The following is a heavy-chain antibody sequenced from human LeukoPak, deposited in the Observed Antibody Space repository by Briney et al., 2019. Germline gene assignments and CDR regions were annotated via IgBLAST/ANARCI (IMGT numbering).Heavy chain of an antibody. Sequence: SETLSLTCTVSGGSISGYYWSWIRQPPGKGLEWIGYIYYSGSTNYNPSLKSRVTISVDTSKNQFSLKLSSVTAADTAVYYCARQWNPIHYGDLFDYWGQGTLVTVSS. CDR1: GGSISGYY. CDR3: ARQWNPIHYGDLFDY. V-gene: IGHV4-59*08. D-gene: IGHD4-17*01. J-gene: IGHJ4*02. CDR2: IYYSGST.